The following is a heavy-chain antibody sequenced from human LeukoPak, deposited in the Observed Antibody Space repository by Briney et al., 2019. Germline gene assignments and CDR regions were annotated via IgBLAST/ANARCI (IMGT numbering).Heavy chain of an antibody. Sequence: SETLSLTCTVSGGSISSYYWSWIRQPPGKGLEWIGYIYYSGSTNYNPSLKSRITISVDTSKNQLSLQLSSVTAADTAVYYCAREGMAFDYWGQGTLVTVSS. CDR2: IYYSGST. V-gene: IGHV4-59*12. J-gene: IGHJ4*02. CDR3: AREGMAFDY. CDR1: GGSISSYY. D-gene: IGHD5-24*01.